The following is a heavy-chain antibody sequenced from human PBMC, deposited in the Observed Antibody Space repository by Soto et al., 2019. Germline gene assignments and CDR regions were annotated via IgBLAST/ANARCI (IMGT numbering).Heavy chain of an antibody. D-gene: IGHD2-21*01. V-gene: IGHV3-23*01. CDR1: GFSFSSYA. CDR3: AKGSIQYCAPNDY. J-gene: IGHJ4*02. CDR2: MSASGGTS. Sequence: EVELLESGGGLIHPGESLRLSCAASGFSFSSYAMIWVRQAPGKGLEWVSVMSASGGTSYFADSVKGRFSMSRDNSKNLVFLEMNSLRAEDTAIFFCAKGSIQYCAPNDYWGQGTLVSVSS.